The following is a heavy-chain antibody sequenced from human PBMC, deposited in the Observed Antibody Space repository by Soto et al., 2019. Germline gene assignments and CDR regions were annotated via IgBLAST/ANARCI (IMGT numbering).Heavy chain of an antibody. CDR3: ARAHYGSGSYVDGGNWFDP. CDR2: ISSSSSYI. D-gene: IGHD3-10*01. CDR1: GFTFSSYS. J-gene: IGHJ5*02. V-gene: IGHV3-21*01. Sequence: EVQLVESGGGLVKPGGSLRLSCAASGFTFSSYSMNWVRQAPGKGLEWVSSISSSSSYIYYADSVKGRFTISRDNAKNSLYLQMNSLRAEDTAVYYCARAHYGSGSYVDGGNWFDPWGQGTLVTVSS.